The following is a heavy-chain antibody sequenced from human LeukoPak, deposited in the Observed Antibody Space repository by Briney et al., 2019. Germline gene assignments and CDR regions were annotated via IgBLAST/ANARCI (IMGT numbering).Heavy chain of an antibody. CDR3: AREYYYDSSGYYHTVGFDP. CDR2: ISAYNGNT. CDR1: GYTSTSYG. J-gene: IGHJ5*02. D-gene: IGHD3-22*01. Sequence: ASVKVSCKASGYTSTSYGISWVRQAPGQGLEWMGWISAYNGNTNYAQKLQGRVTMTTDTSTSTAYMELRSLRSDDTAVYYCAREYYYDSSGYYHTVGFDPWGQGTLVTVSS. V-gene: IGHV1-18*01.